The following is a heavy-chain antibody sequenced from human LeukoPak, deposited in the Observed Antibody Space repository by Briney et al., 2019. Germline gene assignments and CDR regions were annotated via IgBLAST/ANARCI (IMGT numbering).Heavy chain of an antibody. V-gene: IGHV2-70*18. CDR2: IDWDDDK. D-gene: IGHD4-17*01. CDR3: ARGTTVTTGHFDY. Sequence: QTLSLTCTVSGGSISSGDYYWSWIRQPPGKALEWLALIDWDDDKYYSTSLKTRLTISKDTSKNQVVLTMTNMDPVDTATYYCARGTTVTTGHFDYWGQGTLVTVSS. CDR1: GGSISSGDYY. J-gene: IGHJ4*02.